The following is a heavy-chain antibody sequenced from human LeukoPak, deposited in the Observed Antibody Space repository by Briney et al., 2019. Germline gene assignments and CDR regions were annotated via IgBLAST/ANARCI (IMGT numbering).Heavy chain of an antibody. D-gene: IGHD3-10*01. V-gene: IGHV3-21*01. CDR3: ARGEYGSGSYHIDY. J-gene: IGHJ4*02. Sequence: GGSLRLSCAASGFTFSSYSMNWVRQAPGKGLEWVSFISSSSYIYYADSVKGRFTISRDNAKNSLYLQMNSLRAEDTAVYYCARGEYGSGSYHIDYWGQGTLVTVSS. CDR1: GFTFSSYS. CDR2: ISSSSYI.